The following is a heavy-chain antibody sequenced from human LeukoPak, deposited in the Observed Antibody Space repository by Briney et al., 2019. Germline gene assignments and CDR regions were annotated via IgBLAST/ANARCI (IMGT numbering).Heavy chain of an antibody. CDR1: GFTFINAW. J-gene: IGHJ4*02. Sequence: GGSLRLSCAASGFTFINAWMAWVRQAPGKGLEWVSGINWNGGSTGYADSVKGRFTISRDNAKNSLYLQMNSLRAEDTALYYCARRRVTLVRGVDITSYYFDYWGQGTLVTVSS. CDR3: ARRRVTLVRGVDITSYYFDY. V-gene: IGHV3-20*04. CDR2: INWNGGST. D-gene: IGHD3-10*01.